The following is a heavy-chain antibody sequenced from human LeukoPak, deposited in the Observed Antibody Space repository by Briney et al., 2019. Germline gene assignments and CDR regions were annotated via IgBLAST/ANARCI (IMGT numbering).Heavy chain of an antibody. Sequence: SQTLSLTCAISGDSVSSNSAAWNWIRQSPSRGLEWLGRTYYRSKWYNDYAVSVKSRITINPDTSKNQFSLQLNSVTPEDTAVYYCARDRICTSCYTGDYYYYYMDVWGKGTTLTVSS. V-gene: IGHV6-1*01. CDR3: ARDRICTSCYTGDYYYYYMDV. CDR1: GDSVSSNSAA. CDR2: TYYRSKWYN. D-gene: IGHD2-2*02. J-gene: IGHJ6*03.